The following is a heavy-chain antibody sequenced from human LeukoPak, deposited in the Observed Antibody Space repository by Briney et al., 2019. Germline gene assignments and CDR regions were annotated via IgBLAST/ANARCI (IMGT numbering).Heavy chain of an antibody. CDR2: ISSGSNTI. V-gene: IGHV3-48*01. CDR3: ARKYSSSSGRSFDY. CDR1: RFTFCTYN. J-gene: IGHJ4*02. Sequence: PGGSLTLSCAASRFTFCTYNMMWVRQARGKGREGVSYISSGSNTIYYADSVKGRFPISRDNAQNSLYLQMNSLRAEDTAVYCCARKYSSSSGRSFDYWGQGTLVTVSS. D-gene: IGHD6-6*01.